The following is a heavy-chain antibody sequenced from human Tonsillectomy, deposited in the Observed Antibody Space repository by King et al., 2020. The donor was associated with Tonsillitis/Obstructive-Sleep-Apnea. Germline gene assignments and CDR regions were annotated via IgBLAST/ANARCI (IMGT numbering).Heavy chain of an antibody. CDR3: ASSSTEYMDV. CDR1: GGSFSGYY. V-gene: IGHV4-34*01. D-gene: IGHD2-2*01. Sequence: VQLQQWGAGLLKPSETLSLTCAVYGGSFSGYYWSWIRQPPGKGLEWIGEINHSGSTNYNPSLKSRVTISVDTSKNQFSLKLNSVTAADTAVYYCASSSTEYMDVWGKGTTVTVSS. CDR2: INHSGST. J-gene: IGHJ6*03.